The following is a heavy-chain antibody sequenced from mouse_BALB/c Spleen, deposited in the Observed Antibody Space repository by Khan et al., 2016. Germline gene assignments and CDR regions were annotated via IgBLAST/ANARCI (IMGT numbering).Heavy chain of an antibody. D-gene: IGHD2-14*01. CDR2: ILPGSGST. V-gene: IGHV1-9*01. CDR1: GYTFSSYW. CDR3: AREGRYDGFAY. J-gene: IGHJ3*01. Sequence: QVQLKQSGSELMKPGASVKISCKATGYTFSSYWIEWVKQRPGHGLEWIGEILPGSGSTNYNETFKGKATFTADTSSNTAYMQLSSLTSEDSAVYYCAREGRYDGFAYWGQGTLVTVSA.